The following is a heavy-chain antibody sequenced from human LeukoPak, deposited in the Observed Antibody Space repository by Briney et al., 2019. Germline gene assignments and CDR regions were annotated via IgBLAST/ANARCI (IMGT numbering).Heavy chain of an antibody. D-gene: IGHD3-22*01. CDR2: ITGSGDST. Sequence: PGGSLRLSCAASGFTFSSYAMSWVRQAPGKGLEWVSTITGSGDSTYYADSMKGRFTISRDNSKNTLYLQMNSLKTEDTAVYYCTTDYMSSVAFDYWGQGTLVTVSS. CDR1: GFTFSSYA. V-gene: IGHV3-23*01. J-gene: IGHJ4*02. CDR3: TTDYMSSVAFDY.